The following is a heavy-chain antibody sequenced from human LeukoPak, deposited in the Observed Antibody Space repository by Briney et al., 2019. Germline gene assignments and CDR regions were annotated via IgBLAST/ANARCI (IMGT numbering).Heavy chain of an antibody. D-gene: IGHD3/OR15-3a*01. CDR3: ARVISGFWTGYYDPFDI. CDR2: ISTYSGNT. J-gene: IGHJ3*02. Sequence: ASVKVSCKASGYTFTNYGFSWVRQAPGQGLEWMGRISTYSGNTNYAQKFQGRVTITGDTSMTTTYMELTSLRSEDTAVYYCARVISGFWTGYYDPFDIWGQGTLVTVSS. CDR1: GYTFTNYG. V-gene: IGHV1-18*01.